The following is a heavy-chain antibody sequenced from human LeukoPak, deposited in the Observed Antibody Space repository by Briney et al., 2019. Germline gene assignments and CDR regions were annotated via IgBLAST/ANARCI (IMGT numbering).Heavy chain of an antibody. J-gene: IGHJ5*02. V-gene: IGHV3-74*01. Sequence: GGSLGLSCAASGFTFSAYWMHWVRQAPGMGLVWVSRIDDDGSGASYADSVKGRFTISRDNARNTLYLQMNSLRAEDTAVYYCARIGPSGSGSYFFLDPWGQGTPVTVSS. D-gene: IGHD3-10*01. CDR2: IDDDGSGA. CDR3: ARIGPSGSGSYFFLDP. CDR1: GFTFSAYW.